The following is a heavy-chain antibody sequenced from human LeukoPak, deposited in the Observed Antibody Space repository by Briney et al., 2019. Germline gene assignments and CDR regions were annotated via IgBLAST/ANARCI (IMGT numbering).Heavy chain of an antibody. CDR2: ISDSGGRT. CDR1: GFTFSSYA. Sequence: GGSLTLSCAASGFTFSSYAMNWVRQAPGKGLEWVSSISDSGGRTYYADSVKGRFTISRDNSKNTLYLQMNSLRDEDTAIYYCAKGGAVAGARYYSEYWGQGSLVTVSS. CDR3: AKGGAVAGARYYSEY. D-gene: IGHD6-19*01. V-gene: IGHV3-23*01. J-gene: IGHJ4*02.